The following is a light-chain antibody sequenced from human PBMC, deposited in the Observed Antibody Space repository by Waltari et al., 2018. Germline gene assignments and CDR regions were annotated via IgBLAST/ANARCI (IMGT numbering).Light chain of an antibody. CDR2: SVS. V-gene: IGKV1-9*01. Sequence: TCRSSQCINNYLAWFQQKPGKAPKLLIYSVSTLQRGVPSRFSGSGSGTDFTLTISSLQPEDFATYYCQQFDAYPLTFGGGTKVEIK. J-gene: IGKJ4*01. CDR1: QCINNY. CDR3: QQFDAYPLT.